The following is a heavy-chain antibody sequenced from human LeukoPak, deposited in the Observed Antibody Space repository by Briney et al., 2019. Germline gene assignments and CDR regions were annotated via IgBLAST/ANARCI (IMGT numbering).Heavy chain of an antibody. Sequence: GGSLRLSCAVSGFTFSSYSMNWVRRAPGKGLEWVSYISSSSSTIYYADSVKGRFTISRDNAKNSLSLQMNRLRAEDTAVYYCARDQGGGYSYGWQSFDYWGQGTLVTVSS. D-gene: IGHD5-18*01. CDR2: ISSSSSTI. CDR1: GFTFSSYS. CDR3: ARDQGGGYSYGWQSFDY. J-gene: IGHJ4*02. V-gene: IGHV3-48*04.